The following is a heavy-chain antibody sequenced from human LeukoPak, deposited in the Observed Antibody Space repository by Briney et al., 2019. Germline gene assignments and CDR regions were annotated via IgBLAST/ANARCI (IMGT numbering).Heavy chain of an antibody. Sequence: GGSLRLSCAASGFTFSSYAMSWVRQAPGKGLEWVAVIWSNGNDEYYADSVKGRFAISIDNSKNTLYLQMNSLRAEDTAVYYCARGLRGSSWEFDYWGQGTLVTVSS. CDR3: ARGLRGSSWEFDY. V-gene: IGHV3-33*08. CDR2: IWSNGNDE. J-gene: IGHJ4*02. CDR1: GFTFSSYA. D-gene: IGHD6-13*01.